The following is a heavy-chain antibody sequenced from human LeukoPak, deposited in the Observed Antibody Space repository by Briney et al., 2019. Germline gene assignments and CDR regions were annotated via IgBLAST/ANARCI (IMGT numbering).Heavy chain of an antibody. CDR1: GYTFTSYD. J-gene: IGHJ6*03. Sequence: ASVKVSCKASGYTFTSYDINWVRQATGQGLEWMGWMNPNSGNTGYAQKFQGRVTITRSTSISTAYMELSSLRSEDTAVYYCARGVLRYFDWLGRGYYYYYMDVWGKGTTVTVSS. CDR3: ARGVLRYFDWLGRGYYYYYMDV. D-gene: IGHD3-9*01. V-gene: IGHV1-8*03. CDR2: MNPNSGNT.